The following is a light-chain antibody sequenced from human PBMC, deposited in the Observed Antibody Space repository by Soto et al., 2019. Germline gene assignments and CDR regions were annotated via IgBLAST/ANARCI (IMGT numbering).Light chain of an antibody. CDR1: QSVSSY. CDR2: DAS. Sequence: EILITQSPATLSLSPGERATLSCRASQSVSSYLAWYQQKPGQAPRLLIYDASNRATGIPARFSGSGSGTDFTLTISSLEPEDFASYYCQQRSNWHPITFGQGTRLEIK. CDR3: QQRSNWHPIT. V-gene: IGKV3-11*01. J-gene: IGKJ5*01.